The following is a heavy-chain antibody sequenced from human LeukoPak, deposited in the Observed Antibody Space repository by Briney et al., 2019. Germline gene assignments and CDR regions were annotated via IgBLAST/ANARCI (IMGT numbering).Heavy chain of an antibody. V-gene: IGHV3-23*01. CDR2: ISGSGGST. Sequence: GGSLRLSCAASGFTFSSYAMSWVRQAPGKGLEWVSAISGSGGSTYYADSVKGRFTISRDNSKNMLYLQMNSLRAEDTAVYYCAKDQEGRVGSYSAFDIWGQGTMVTVSS. D-gene: IGHD1-26*01. CDR1: GFTFSSYA. CDR3: AKDQEGRVGSYSAFDI. J-gene: IGHJ3*02.